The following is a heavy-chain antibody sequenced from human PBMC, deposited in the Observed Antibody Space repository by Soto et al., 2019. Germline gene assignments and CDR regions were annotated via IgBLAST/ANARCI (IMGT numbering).Heavy chain of an antibody. D-gene: IGHD2-8*01. CDR2: INPSGGST. CDR1: GYTFTSYY. J-gene: IGHJ4*02. CDR3: AKDLFGQMVAARS. Sequence: ASVKVSCKASGYTFTSYYMHWVRQAPGQGLEWMGIINPSGGSTRYAQKFQGRVTMTRDTSTSTVYMQMNSLRAEDTALYYCAKDLFGQMVAARSWGQGALVTVSS. V-gene: IGHV1-46*01.